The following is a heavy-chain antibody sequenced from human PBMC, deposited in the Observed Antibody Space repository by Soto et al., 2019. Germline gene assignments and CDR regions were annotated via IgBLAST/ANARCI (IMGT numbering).Heavy chain of an antibody. CDR3: SKGRLSFDF. J-gene: IGHJ4*02. CDR2: VSANADGT. Sequence: TGGSLRLSCATSGFMFRNYAMNWVRQAPGKGLEWVSFVSANADGTFYADSVKGRFSISRDNSKNILYLQMNNLRVEDTAIYYCSKGRLSFDFWGPGTLVTVSS. CDR1: GFMFRNYA. V-gene: IGHV3-23*01.